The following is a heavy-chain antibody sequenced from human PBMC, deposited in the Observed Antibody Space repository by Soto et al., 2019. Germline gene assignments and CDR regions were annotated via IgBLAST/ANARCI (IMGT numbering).Heavy chain of an antibody. J-gene: IGHJ6*02. CDR3: ARDQGGSTWFVGVYYFFGMDV. CDR1: GFIFSDYT. CDR2: ISSSGDAI. D-gene: IGHD6-13*01. Sequence: EVQLVESGGDLVQPGGSLRLSCAASGFIFSDYTMTWVRQAPGRGLEFVSHISSSGDAIFYAESVKGRFTVSRDNAKNSLSLQMNSLRDDDTAVYFCARDQGGSTWFVGVYYFFGMDVWGQWTAVTVSS. V-gene: IGHV3-48*02.